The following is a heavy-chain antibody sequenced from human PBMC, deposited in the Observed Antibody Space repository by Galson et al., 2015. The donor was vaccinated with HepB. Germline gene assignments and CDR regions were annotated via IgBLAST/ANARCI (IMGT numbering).Heavy chain of an antibody. CDR3: ASMGYCSGGSCYSGAFDI. Sequence: QSGAEVTKPGESLKISCKGSGYSFTSYWIGWVRQMPGKGLEWMGIIYPGDSDTRYSPSFQGQVTISADKSISTAYLQWSSLKASDTAMYYCASMGYCSGGSCYSGAFDIWGQGTMVTVSS. J-gene: IGHJ3*02. CDR1: GYSFTSYW. CDR2: IYPGDSDT. D-gene: IGHD2-15*01. V-gene: IGHV5-51*01.